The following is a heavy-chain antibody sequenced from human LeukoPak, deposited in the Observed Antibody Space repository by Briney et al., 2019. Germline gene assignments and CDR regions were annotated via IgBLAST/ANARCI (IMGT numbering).Heavy chain of an antibody. CDR2: INIGGTNT. Sequence: GGSLRLSCAASGLSYSDSYMTWIRQAPGKGLEWLSYINIGGTNTHYADSVKGRFTISRDNAKKSLYLEMNNLRAEDTAVYYCATDGAGFDTWGQGVLVTVSS. CDR1: GLSYSDSY. V-gene: IGHV3-11*01. CDR3: ATDGAGFDT. J-gene: IGHJ5*02.